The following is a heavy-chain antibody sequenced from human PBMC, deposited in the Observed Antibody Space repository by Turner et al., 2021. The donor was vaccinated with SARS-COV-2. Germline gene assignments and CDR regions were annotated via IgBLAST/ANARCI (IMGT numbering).Heavy chain of an antibody. Sequence: EVQLVESGGGLGQPGGSLRLSCAGSGLTFSSHYFHWVRQAPGKGLVWVSRISSDGSSTTYADFVGGRFTISRDNAKNTLYLQMDSLRVEDTAVYYCARGWNQGNYDKWGQGTLVTVSS. V-gene: IGHV3-74*01. D-gene: IGHD6-19*01. CDR3: ARGWNQGNYDK. J-gene: IGHJ4*02. CDR1: GLTFSSHY. CDR2: ISSDGSST.